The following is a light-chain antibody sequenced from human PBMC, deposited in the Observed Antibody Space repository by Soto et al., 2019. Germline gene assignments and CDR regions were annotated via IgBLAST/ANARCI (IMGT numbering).Light chain of an antibody. Sequence: DIQMTQSPSTLSASVGDRVTITCRASQSISSWLAWYQRKPGKAPKLLIYDASSLESGVPSRFSGSGSGTEFTLTISSLQPDDFATYYCQQYNSYLYTFGQGTKVDIK. CDR2: DAS. CDR3: QQYNSYLYT. V-gene: IGKV1-5*01. CDR1: QSISSW. J-gene: IGKJ2*01.